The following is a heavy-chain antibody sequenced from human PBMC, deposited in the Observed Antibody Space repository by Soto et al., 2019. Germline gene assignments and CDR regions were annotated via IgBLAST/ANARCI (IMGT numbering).Heavy chain of an antibody. CDR2: INRSGST. J-gene: IGHJ5*02. CDR1: GGSLSGYY. D-gene: IGHD6-19*01. CDR3: ARGGGSGWYPDL. V-gene: IGHV4-34*01. Sequence: QVQLQQWGAGLLKPSETLSLSCAIYGGSLSGYYWSWIRQPPGKGLEWIGEINRSGSTNYNPPLKSRVTMLVDTSKNQFSLKMSSVTASDTAMYYFARGGGSGWYPDLWGQGTLVTFSS.